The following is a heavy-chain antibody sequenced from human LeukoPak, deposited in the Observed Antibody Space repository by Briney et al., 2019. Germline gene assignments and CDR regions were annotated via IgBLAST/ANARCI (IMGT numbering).Heavy chain of an antibody. CDR1: GGSISNYY. Sequence: SETLSLTCTISGGSISNYYWSWIRQPPGKGLEWIGYIYYSGSTNYNPSLKSRVTISVDTSKNQFSLKLSSVTAADTAVYYCARDPSSIAARPGGLDAFDIWGQGTMVTVSS. CDR2: IYYSGST. D-gene: IGHD6-6*01. CDR3: ARDPSSIAARPGGLDAFDI. V-gene: IGHV4-59*01. J-gene: IGHJ3*02.